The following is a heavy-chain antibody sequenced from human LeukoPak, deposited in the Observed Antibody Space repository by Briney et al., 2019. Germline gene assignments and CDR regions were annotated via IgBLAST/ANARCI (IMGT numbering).Heavy chain of an antibody. V-gene: IGHV4-59*01. J-gene: IGHJ3*02. Sequence: SETLSLTCTVSGGSISSYYWSWIRQPPGKGLEWIGSIYYSGSTYYNPSLKSRVTISVDTSKNQFSLKLSSVTAADTAVYYCARGFGYANAFDIWGQGTMVTVSS. CDR3: ARGFGYANAFDI. CDR2: IYYSGST. D-gene: IGHD5-12*01. CDR1: GGSISSYY.